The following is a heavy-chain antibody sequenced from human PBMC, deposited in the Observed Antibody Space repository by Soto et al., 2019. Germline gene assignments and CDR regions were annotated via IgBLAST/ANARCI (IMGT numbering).Heavy chain of an antibody. V-gene: IGHV3-72*01. J-gene: IGHJ4*02. CDR2: TRNKANSYTT. Sequence: EVQLVESGGGLVQPGGSLRLSCAASGFTFSDHYMDWVRQAPGKGLEWVGRTRNKANSYTTEYAASVKGRFTISRDDSKNSLYLQMNSLKTEDTAVYYCARVVSYYFGSDSHAYFDYWGQGTLVTVSS. D-gene: IGHD1-26*01. CDR3: ARVVSYYFGSDSHAYFDY. CDR1: GFTFSDHY.